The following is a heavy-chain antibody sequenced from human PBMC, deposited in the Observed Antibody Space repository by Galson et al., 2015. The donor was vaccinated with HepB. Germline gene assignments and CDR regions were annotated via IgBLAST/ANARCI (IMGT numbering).Heavy chain of an antibody. CDR1: GYTFTSYY. CDR3: AREWGYCSGGSCHNWFDP. V-gene: IGHV1-46*01. J-gene: IGHJ5*02. Sequence: SVKVSRKASGYTFTSYYMHWVRQAPGQGLEWMGIINPSGGSTSYAQKFQGRVTMTRDTSTSTVYMELSSLRSEDTAVYYCAREWGYCSGGSCHNWFDPWGQGTLVTVSS. D-gene: IGHD2-15*01. CDR2: INPSGGST.